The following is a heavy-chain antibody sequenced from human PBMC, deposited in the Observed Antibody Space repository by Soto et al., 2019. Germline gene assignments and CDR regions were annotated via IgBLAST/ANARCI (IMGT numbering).Heavy chain of an antibody. CDR1: GYTFTSYD. Sequence: QVQLVQSGAEVKKPGASVKVSCKASGYTFTSYDINWVRQATGQGLEWMGWMNPNSGNTGYAQKFQGRATMTRKTSKSTAYMGLSSLRSEDTAVYYWARGGGVVVAAGLDYWGQGTLVTVSS. J-gene: IGHJ4*02. CDR3: ARGGGVVVAAGLDY. V-gene: IGHV1-8*01. D-gene: IGHD2-15*01. CDR2: MNPNSGNT.